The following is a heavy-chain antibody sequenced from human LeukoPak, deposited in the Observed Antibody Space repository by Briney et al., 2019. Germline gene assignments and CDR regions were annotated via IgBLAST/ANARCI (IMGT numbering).Heavy chain of an antibody. CDR3: AKDERPYYGGNSGARFGY. D-gene: IGHD4-23*01. V-gene: IGHV3-23*01. J-gene: IGHJ4*02. Sequence: PGGSLRLSCAASGFTFSSYAMSWVRQAPGKGLEWVSAISGSGGSTYYADSVKGRFTISRDNSENTLYLQMNSLRAEDTAVYYCAKDERPYYGGNSGARFGYWGQGTLVTVSS. CDR2: ISGSGGST. CDR1: GFTFSSYA.